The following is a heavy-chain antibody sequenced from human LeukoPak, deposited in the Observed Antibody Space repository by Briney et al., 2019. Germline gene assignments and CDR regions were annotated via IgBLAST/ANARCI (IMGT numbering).Heavy chain of an antibody. D-gene: IGHD3-16*01. V-gene: IGHV3-48*02. CDR3: ASGSYGQFDY. CDR1: GFTFSIHS. CDR2: ISSGSATI. J-gene: IGHJ4*02. Sequence: PGGSLRLSCAATGFTFSIHSMNWVRQAPGMGLEWVSYISSGSATIYYADSVKGRFTISRDNAKNSLYLQMSGLRDEDTAVYYCASGSYGQFDYWGQGTLVTVSS.